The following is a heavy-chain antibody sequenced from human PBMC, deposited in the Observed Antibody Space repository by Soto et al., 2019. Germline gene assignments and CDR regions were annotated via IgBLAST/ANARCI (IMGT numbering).Heavy chain of an antibody. V-gene: IGHV3-11*01. CDR3: ARLAVAGTHYFDN. D-gene: IGHD6-19*01. CDR1: GFSFSDYY. J-gene: IGHJ4*02. CDR2: ITHSGSII. Sequence: QVQLVESGGGLVKPGGSLRLSCAASGFSFSDYYMSWIRQAPGKGLECVSYITHSGSIIHYADSVKGRFTISRDNTKNSLYLQTNSLRAEDTAVYYCARLAVAGTHYFDNWGQGTLVTVSS.